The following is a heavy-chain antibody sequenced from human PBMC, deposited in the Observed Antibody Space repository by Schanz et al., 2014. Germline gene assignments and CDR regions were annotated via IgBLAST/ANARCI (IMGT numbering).Heavy chain of an antibody. J-gene: IGHJ6*02. V-gene: IGHV1-69*02. D-gene: IGHD6-19*01. CDR3: TRLRRADPNGFDV. CDR1: RSTFSKYN. CDR2: IMPLRGIG. Sequence: QVQLVQSGAEVKKPGSSVKVSCKASRSTFSKYNIMWVRQVPGQGLEWLGRIMPLRGIGNNAWKFQDRLTITADKSMNITYMEVSSLGTEDTAVYYCTRLRRADPNGFDVWGQGTTVTVS.